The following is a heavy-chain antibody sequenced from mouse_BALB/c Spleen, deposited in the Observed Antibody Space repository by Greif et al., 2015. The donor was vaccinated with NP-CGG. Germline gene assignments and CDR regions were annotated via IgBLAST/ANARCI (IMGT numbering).Heavy chain of an antibody. D-gene: IGHD2-4*01. CDR2: IDPENGNT. V-gene: IGHV14-1*02. CDR3: ARWEITRGLGY. J-gene: IGHJ2*01. CDR1: GFNIKDYY. Sequence: VQLQQSGAELVRPGALVKLSCKASGFNIKDYYMHWVKQRPEQGLEWIGWIDPENGNTIYDPKFQGKASITADTSSNTAYLQLSSLTSEDTAVYYCARWEITRGLGYWGQGTTLTVSS.